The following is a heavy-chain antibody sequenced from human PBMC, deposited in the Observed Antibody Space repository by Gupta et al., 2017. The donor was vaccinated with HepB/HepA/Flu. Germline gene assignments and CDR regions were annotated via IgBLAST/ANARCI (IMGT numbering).Heavy chain of an antibody. J-gene: IGHJ4*02. CDR3: ARDLNGYSYGCGHYSPEFDY. CDR2: IKQDGSEK. V-gene: IGHV3-7*01. CDR1: GFTFSSYW. D-gene: IGHD5-18*01. Sequence: EVQLVESGGGLVQPGGSLRLSCAASGFTFSSYWMSWVRQAPGKGLEWVANIKQDGSEKYYVDSVKGRFTISRDNAKNSLYLQMNSLRAEETAVYYCARDLNGYSYGCGHYSPEFDYWGQGTLVTVSS.